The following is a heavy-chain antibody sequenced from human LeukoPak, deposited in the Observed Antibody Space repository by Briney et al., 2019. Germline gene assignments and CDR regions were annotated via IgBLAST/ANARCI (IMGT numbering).Heavy chain of an antibody. V-gene: IGHV3-48*02. J-gene: IGHJ4*02. CDR1: GFTFSSYS. CDR3: ARDWGYYYDSSGPFDY. Sequence: GGSLRLSCAASGFTFSSYSMSWVRQAPGKGLEGVSYISSSSSTIYYADSVKGRFTISRDNAKNSLYLQMNSLRDEDTAVYYCARDWGYYYDSSGPFDYWGQGTLVTVSS. CDR2: ISSSSSTI. D-gene: IGHD3-22*01.